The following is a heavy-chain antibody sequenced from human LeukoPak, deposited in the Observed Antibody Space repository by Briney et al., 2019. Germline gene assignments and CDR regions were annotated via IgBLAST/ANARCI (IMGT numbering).Heavy chain of an antibody. CDR3: TRDLNGDPYYYLDV. CDR2: INTDGSHS. CDR1: GFSFNNYF. Sequence: GGSLRLSCAGSGFSFNNYFMHWVRQAPGKGLVWVSRINTDGSHSMYADSVKGRFSISRDNTKNTLYLQMNSLRAEDTAVYYCTRDLNGDPYYYLDVWGKGTTVTVSS. J-gene: IGHJ6*03. V-gene: IGHV3-74*03. D-gene: IGHD4-17*01.